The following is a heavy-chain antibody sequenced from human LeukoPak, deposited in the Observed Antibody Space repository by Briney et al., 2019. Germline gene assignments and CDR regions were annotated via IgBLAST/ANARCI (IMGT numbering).Heavy chain of an antibody. D-gene: IGHD3/OR15-3a*01. V-gene: IGHV3-23*01. CDR3: AKEPLSFVDWLFLFGH. CDR2: IRGSGSKS. J-gene: IGHJ4*02. CDR1: GFTFSSHA. Sequence: PGGSLRLSCAASGFTFSSHALSWVRQAPGKGLEWVSAIRGSGSKSTYADSVKGRFIISRDNSKNTLYLHMKSLRAEDTAVYYCAKEPLSFVDWLFLFGHWGQGTLVTVSS.